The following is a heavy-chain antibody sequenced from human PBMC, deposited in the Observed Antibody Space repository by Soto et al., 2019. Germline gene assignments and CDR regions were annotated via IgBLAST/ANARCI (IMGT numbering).Heavy chain of an antibody. D-gene: IGHD1-26*01. J-gene: IGHJ5*01. Sequence: QVQLQQSEPGLVKPSQTLSLTCAISGDSVSSSSVTWNWIRQSPSRGLEWLGRTYYRSKWYNDYADSVKSRITLNPDTSKNQFSLPLNSVTPEDTAVYSCVRLIGNSWLDFWGQGTLVTVSS. CDR1: GDSVSSSSVT. CDR3: VRLIGNSWLDF. CDR2: TYYRSKWYN. V-gene: IGHV6-1*01.